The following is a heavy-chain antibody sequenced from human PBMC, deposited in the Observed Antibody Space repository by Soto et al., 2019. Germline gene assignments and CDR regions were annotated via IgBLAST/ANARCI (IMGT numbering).Heavy chain of an antibody. CDR1: GFTFSSYA. CDR3: ARVLESSHQEQYYYYYGMDV. V-gene: IGHV3-30-3*01. Sequence: GGSLRLSCAASGFTFSSYAMHWVRQAPGKGLEWVAVISYDGSNKYYADSVKGRFTISRDNSKNTLYLQMNSLRAEDTAVYYCARVLESSHQEQYYYYYGMDVWGQGTTVTVSS. D-gene: IGHD3-3*02. CDR2: ISYDGSNK. J-gene: IGHJ6*02.